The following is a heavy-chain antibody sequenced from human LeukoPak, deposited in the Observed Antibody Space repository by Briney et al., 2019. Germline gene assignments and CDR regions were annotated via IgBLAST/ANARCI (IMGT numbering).Heavy chain of an antibody. CDR2: ISSSSSYI. CDR3: ARDNYYDLYYFDY. CDR1: GFTFSSYS. D-gene: IGHD3-22*01. Sequence: GGSLRLSCAASGFTFSSYSMNWVRQAPGKGLEWVSSISSSSSYIYYADSVKGRFTISRDNAKNSLYLQMNSLRAEDTAVYYCARDNYYDLYYFDYWGQGTLVTVSS. J-gene: IGHJ4*02. V-gene: IGHV3-21*01.